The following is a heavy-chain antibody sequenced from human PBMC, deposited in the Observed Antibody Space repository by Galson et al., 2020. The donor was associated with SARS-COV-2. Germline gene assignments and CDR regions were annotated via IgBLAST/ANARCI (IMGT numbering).Heavy chain of an antibody. Sequence: GGSLRLSCLASGFSFSDYAMHWVRQAPGKGLEYVSAMSPQGGTSFYADSVKHRFTMSRDNSRNTFYLQMTGLRLEDTALYYCLSYSSSRQDFWSQGTLVTVSS. V-gene: IGHV3-64D*09. D-gene: IGHD5-18*01. CDR2: MSPQGGTS. CDR1: GFSFSDYA. J-gene: IGHJ4*02. CDR3: LSYSSSRQDF.